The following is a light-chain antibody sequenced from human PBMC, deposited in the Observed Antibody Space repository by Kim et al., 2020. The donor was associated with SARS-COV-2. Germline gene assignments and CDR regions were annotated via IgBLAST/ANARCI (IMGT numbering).Light chain of an antibody. CDR1: SSNIGADYD. Sequence: QSVLTQPPSVSGAPGQRVTISCTGSSSNIGADYDVHWYQQVPGTAPKLLIYANTNRPSGVPDRFSASKSGASASLAVTGLHGEDEADYYCQSYDTSLSAWVFGGGTQLTVL. CDR2: ANT. J-gene: IGLJ3*02. V-gene: IGLV1-40*01. CDR3: QSYDTSLSAWV.